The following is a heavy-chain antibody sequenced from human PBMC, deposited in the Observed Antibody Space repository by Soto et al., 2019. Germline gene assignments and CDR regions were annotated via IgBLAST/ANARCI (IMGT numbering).Heavy chain of an antibody. J-gene: IGHJ4*02. Sequence: EVQLVESGGGLVQPGGSLRLSCAASGFTFSDHYMDWVRQAPGKGLEWVGRNRNKAKSYTTEYAASVKGRFSISRDDSKNSLYLQMSSLKTEDTAVYYCARGSTVTPYYFAYWGQGALVTVSS. CDR2: NRNKAKSYTT. CDR3: ARGSTVTPYYFAY. CDR1: GFTFSDHY. V-gene: IGHV3-72*01. D-gene: IGHD4-17*01.